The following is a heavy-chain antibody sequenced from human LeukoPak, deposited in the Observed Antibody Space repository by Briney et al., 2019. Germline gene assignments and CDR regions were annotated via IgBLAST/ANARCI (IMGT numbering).Heavy chain of an antibody. CDR1: GFTFSSYA. V-gene: IGHV3-23*01. Sequence: PGGSLRLSCAASGFTFSSYAMSWVRQAPGKGLEWVSAISGSGGSTYYADSVKGRFTISRDNSKNTLYLQMNSLRAEDTAVYYCAKGGSYSCSSVLSGAFDIWGQGTMVTVSS. CDR2: ISGSGGST. D-gene: IGHD6-6*01. CDR3: AKGGSYSCSSVLSGAFDI. J-gene: IGHJ3*02.